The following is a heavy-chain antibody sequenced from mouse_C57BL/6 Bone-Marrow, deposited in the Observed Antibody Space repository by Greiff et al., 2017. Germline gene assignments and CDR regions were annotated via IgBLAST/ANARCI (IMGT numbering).Heavy chain of an antibody. CDR1: GFNIKDDY. V-gene: IGHV14-4*01. CDR2: IDPENGDT. J-gene: IGHJ3*01. CDR3: TTKNAY. Sequence: EVQLQQSGAELVRPGASVTLSCTASGFNIKDDYMHWVKQRPEQGLEWIGWIDPENGDTEYASQLQGKATITADTSSNTAYLQLSSLTSEDTAVYYCTTKNAYWGQGTLVTVSA.